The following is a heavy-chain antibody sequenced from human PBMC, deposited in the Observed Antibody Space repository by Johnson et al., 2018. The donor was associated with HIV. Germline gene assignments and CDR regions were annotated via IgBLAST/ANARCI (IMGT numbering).Heavy chain of an antibody. Sequence: VQLVESGGGLVKPGGSLRLSCAASGFTVRSNYMSWVRQAPGKGLEWVSVIYSGGSTYYADSVKGRFTISRDNSKNTLYLQMNSLRVEDTAVYYCASEVRGVIDIWGQGTMVTVSS. J-gene: IGHJ3*02. CDR1: GFTVRSNY. V-gene: IGHV3-66*01. CDR2: IYSGGST. D-gene: IGHD3-10*01. CDR3: ASEVRGVIDI.